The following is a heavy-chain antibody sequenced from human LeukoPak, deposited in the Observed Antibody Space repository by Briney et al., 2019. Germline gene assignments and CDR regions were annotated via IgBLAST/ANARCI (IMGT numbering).Heavy chain of an antibody. Sequence: PGGSLRLSCAASGFTFSSYSMNWVRQAPGKGLEWVSSMSSSSSYIYYADSVKGRFTISRDNAKNSLYLQMNSLRADDTAVYYCARDQEIVGALDYWGQGTLVTVSS. J-gene: IGHJ4*02. CDR1: GFTFSSYS. V-gene: IGHV3-21*01. CDR3: ARDQEIVGALDY. CDR2: MSSSSSYI. D-gene: IGHD1-26*01.